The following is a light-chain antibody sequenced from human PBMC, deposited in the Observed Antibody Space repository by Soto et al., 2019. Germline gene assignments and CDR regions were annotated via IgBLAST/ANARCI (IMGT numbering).Light chain of an antibody. Sequence: AIRMTQSPSSLSTSVGDRVTITCRASQGISSYLAWYQQKPGKAPKLLIYAASTLQSGVPSRFSGSGSGTDFTLTISCLQSEDFATYYCQQYYSYPLTFGGGTKVDIK. J-gene: IGKJ4*01. V-gene: IGKV1-8*01. CDR2: AAS. CDR1: QGISSY. CDR3: QQYYSYPLT.